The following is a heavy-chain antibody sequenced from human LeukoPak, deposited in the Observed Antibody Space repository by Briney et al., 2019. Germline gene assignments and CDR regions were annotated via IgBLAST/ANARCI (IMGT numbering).Heavy chain of an antibody. CDR3: ARGLTTPYYYYYTDV. V-gene: IGHV1-2*02. Sequence: ASVKVSCKASVYTVTRYYMDWVRQAPGQGLEWMGWINPNSGGTNYAQKFQGRVTMTRDTSISTAYMELSRLRSDDTAVYYCARGLTTPYYYYYTDVWGKGTTVTVSS. CDR1: VYTVTRYY. CDR2: INPNSGGT. J-gene: IGHJ6*03. D-gene: IGHD4-11*01.